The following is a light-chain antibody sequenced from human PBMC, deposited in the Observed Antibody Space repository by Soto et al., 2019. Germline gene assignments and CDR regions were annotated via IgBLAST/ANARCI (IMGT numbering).Light chain of an antibody. V-gene: IGKV1-39*01. J-gene: IGKJ1*01. CDR2: AAS. CDR1: QTISSY. Sequence: DIQMTQSPSSLSASVGDRVTITCRASQTISSYLSWYQQKPGKAPKLLLFAASSLQSGVPSRFSGSGSGPDFTLTISCLQSEDFATYYCQQYKSRRTFGQGTKVDIK. CDR3: QQYKSRRT.